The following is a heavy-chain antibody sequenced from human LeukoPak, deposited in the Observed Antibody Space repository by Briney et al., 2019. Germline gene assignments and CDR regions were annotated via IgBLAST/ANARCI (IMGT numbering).Heavy chain of an antibody. Sequence: GESLKISCKGSGYSFTSYWIGWVRQMPGKGLEWMGIIYPGDSDTRYSPPFQGRVTISADKSISTAYLQWSSLKASDTAMYYCARQVGITIFGVVLKRGYYFDYWGQGTLVTVSS. J-gene: IGHJ4*02. D-gene: IGHD3-3*01. CDR2: IYPGDSDT. CDR3: ARQVGITIFGVVLKRGYYFDY. V-gene: IGHV5-51*01. CDR1: GYSFTSYW.